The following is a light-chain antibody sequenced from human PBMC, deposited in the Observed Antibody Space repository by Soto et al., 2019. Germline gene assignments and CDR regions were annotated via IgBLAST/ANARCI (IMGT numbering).Light chain of an antibody. Sequence: DIQMTQSPSSLSASVGDRVTFTCRASRDITNHLAWYQQKPGKVPKLLIYAASTLQPGVPSRFSGSRSGTDFPLTIGSLQPEDGATYFCLTYNSGLWTYGQGTKVEIK. CDR3: LTYNSGLWT. CDR1: RDITNH. V-gene: IGKV1-27*01. J-gene: IGKJ1*01. CDR2: AAS.